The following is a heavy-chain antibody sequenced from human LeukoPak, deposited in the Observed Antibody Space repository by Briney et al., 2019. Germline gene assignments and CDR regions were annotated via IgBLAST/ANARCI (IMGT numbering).Heavy chain of an antibody. CDR2: INPSGGST. V-gene: IGHV1-46*01. CDR3: GRGGGFGELFHY. D-gene: IGHD3-10*01. CDR1: GYTFTSYY. Sequence: ASVKVSCKASGYTFTSYYMHWVRQAPGQGLEWMGIINPSGGSTSYAQKFQGRVTMTRDTSTSTVYMELSSLRSEDTAVYFCGRGGGFGELFHYWGQGTLVTVSS. J-gene: IGHJ4*02.